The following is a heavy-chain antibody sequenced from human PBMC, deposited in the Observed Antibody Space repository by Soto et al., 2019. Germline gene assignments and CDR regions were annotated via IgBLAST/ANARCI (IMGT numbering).Heavy chain of an antibody. CDR3: ARWVEVSLDYFDS. D-gene: IGHD2-15*01. J-gene: IGHJ4*02. CDR1: GAYMRNYYYY. CDR2: MHHSGRT. V-gene: IGHV4-31*03. Sequence: PSETLSLTCTVSGAYMRNYYYYWSWVRQNPGKDLEWIGHMHHSGRTHYNPSLKSRVAISVDTSKNQFSLYLNSVTAADTAVYYCARWVEVSLDYFDSWGQGTPVTVS.